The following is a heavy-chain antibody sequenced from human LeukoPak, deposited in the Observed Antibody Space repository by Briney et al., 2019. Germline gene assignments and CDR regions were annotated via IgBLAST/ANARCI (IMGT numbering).Heavy chain of an antibody. CDR2: IYWDDDK. CDR3: AHRLEDFDS. J-gene: IGHJ4*02. CDR1: GFSLNTGGVG. V-gene: IGHV2-5*02. Sequence: ESGPTLVKPTQPLTLTCTFSGFSLNTGGVGVGWIRQPPGKTLEWLALIYWDDDKRYSPSLKSRLTITKDTSKNQVVLTMTNMDPVDTATYYCAHRLEDFDSWGQGTLVTVSS.